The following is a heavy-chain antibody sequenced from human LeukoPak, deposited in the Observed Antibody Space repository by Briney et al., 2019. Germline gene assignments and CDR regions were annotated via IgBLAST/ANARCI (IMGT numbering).Heavy chain of an antibody. D-gene: IGHD3-10*01. J-gene: IGHJ5*02. CDR3: ARDLVWFGEGDWFDP. CDR2: IYTSGST. Sequence: SETLSLSCTVPGGSISSYYWSWIRQPVGARLWRIGRIYTSGSTNYNPSLKSRVTMSVDTSKNQFSLKLSSVTAAGTAVYYCARDLVWFGEGDWFDPWGQGTLVTVSS. CDR1: GGSISSYY. V-gene: IGHV4-4*07.